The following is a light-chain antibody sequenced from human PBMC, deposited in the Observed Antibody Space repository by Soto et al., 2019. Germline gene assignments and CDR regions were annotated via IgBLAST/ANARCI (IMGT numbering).Light chain of an antibody. CDR3: QYYGSSPQT. CDR2: GAS. V-gene: IGKV3-20*01. Sequence: IVLTQSPGTLSLSPGEGATLSCRLSQSITNTYLAWYHQKPGQAPRLLIHGASGRATGIPDRFSGSGSGTEFTLAISGLEPEDFAVYFCQYYGSSPQTFGQGTKVEVK. J-gene: IGKJ1*01. CDR1: QSITNTY.